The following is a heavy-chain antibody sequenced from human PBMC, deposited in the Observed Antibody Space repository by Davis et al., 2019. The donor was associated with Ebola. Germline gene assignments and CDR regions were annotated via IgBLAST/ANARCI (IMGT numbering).Heavy chain of an antibody. J-gene: IGHJ4*02. Sequence: GESLKISCKGSGYSFTSYWIGWVRQMPGKGLEWMGIIYPGDSDTRYSPSFQGQVTISADKSITAAYLQWRSLKASDTAMYYCARQGAMAGTPFDYWGQGTLVTVSS. CDR2: IYPGDSDT. CDR1: GYSFTSYW. V-gene: IGHV5-51*01. D-gene: IGHD1-7*01. CDR3: ARQGAMAGTPFDY.